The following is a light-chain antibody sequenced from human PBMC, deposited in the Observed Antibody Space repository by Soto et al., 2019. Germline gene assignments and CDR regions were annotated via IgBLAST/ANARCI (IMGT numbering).Light chain of an antibody. J-gene: IGKJ1*01. CDR1: QSVSSSY. CDR3: QQYASSGT. CDR2: GAS. V-gene: IGKV3-20*01. Sequence: EIVLTKSPGTLSLSPGERATLSCRASQSVSSSYLAWYQQKPGQAPRLLIYGASSRATGIPDRFSGSGSGTDFTLTISRLEPEDFAVYYCQQYASSGTFGQGTKVDIK.